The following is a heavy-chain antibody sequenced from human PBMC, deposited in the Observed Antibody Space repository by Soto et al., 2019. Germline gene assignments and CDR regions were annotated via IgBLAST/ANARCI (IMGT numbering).Heavy chain of an antibody. V-gene: IGHV4-30-2*01. J-gene: IGHJ5*02. CDR3: XRVPGP. D-gene: IGHD2-8*01. Sequence: QLQLQESGSGLVKPSQTLSLTCAVSGGSISSGGYSWSWIRQPPGKGLEWIGYIYHSGSTYYNPSLXXXXXXXXXXXXXXXXXXXXXXXXXXTAVYHXXRVPGPWGQGTLVTVSS. CDR1: GGSISSGGYS. CDR2: IYHSGST.